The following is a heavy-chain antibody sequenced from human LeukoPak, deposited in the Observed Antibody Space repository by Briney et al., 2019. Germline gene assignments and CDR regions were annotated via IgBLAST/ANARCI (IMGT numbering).Heavy chain of an antibody. Sequence: SETLSLTCTVSGASITQHYWSWIRQPPGKGLEYIGYFYYDGSTNYTSSVRSRVTILVDTSKNQFTLNLRSVSAADTAKYYCTSGITGHYRSLGGFAFDIWGQGTMVAVSS. J-gene: IGHJ3*02. CDR2: FYYDGST. CDR3: TSGITGHYRSLGGFAFDI. D-gene: IGHD3-16*01. V-gene: IGHV4-59*11. CDR1: GASITQHY.